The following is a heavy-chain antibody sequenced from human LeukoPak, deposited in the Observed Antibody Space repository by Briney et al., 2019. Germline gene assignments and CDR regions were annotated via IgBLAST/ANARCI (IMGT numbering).Heavy chain of an antibody. D-gene: IGHD5-18*01. V-gene: IGHV3-23*01. CDR2: LSASGGST. J-gene: IGHJ3*02. CDR1: GFSFSSCA. Sequence: GGSLSLSCAASGFSFSSCAMTWVRQAAGKGLEWVSGLSASGGSTYYADSVKGRFSSSRDNSKNTLYLQMNSLRAEDTAVYYCAKAVTATRHLFDMWGQGTMVTVSS. CDR3: AKAVTATRHLFDM.